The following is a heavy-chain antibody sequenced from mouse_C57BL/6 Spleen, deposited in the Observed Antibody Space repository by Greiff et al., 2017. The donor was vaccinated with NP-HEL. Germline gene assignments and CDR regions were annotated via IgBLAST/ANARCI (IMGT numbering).Heavy chain of an antibody. Sequence: VQLQQSGAELARPGASVKLSCKASGYTFTSYGISWVKQRPGQGLEWIGEIYPRSGNTYYNEKFKGKATLTADKSSSTAYMELRSLTSEDSAVYFCARYPPYYGSSYGYFDYWGQGTTLTVSS. CDR3: ARYPPYYGSSYGYFDY. J-gene: IGHJ2*01. CDR2: IYPRSGNT. V-gene: IGHV1-81*01. CDR1: GYTFTSYG. D-gene: IGHD1-1*01.